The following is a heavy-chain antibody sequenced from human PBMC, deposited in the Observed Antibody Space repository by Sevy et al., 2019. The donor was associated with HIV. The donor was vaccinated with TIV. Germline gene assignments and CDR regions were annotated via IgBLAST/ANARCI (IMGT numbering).Heavy chain of an antibody. V-gene: IGHV3-74*01. J-gene: IGHJ4*02. CDR1: GFTFSSYW. CDR3: ARVGLGYDTSGVDY. D-gene: IGHD3-22*01. CDR2: INSDGSST. Sequence: GGSLRLSCAASGFTFSSYWMHWVRQAPGKGLVWVSLINSDGSSTNYADSVKGRFTISRANAKNTLYLQMNSLRAEDTAVYFCARVGLGYDTSGVDYWGQGTLVTVSS.